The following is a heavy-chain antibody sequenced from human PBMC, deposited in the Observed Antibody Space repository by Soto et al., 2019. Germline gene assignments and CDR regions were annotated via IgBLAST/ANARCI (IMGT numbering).Heavy chain of an antibody. Sequence: QVWLVESGGGVVQPGGSLRLSCAASGFSFSNHGMHWVRQAPGKGLEWVAAIWSDASNKYYADSGKGRFTISRDNSKNTLYLQMNTLRAEDTAVYYCATDGFNKPGYYYGMGVWGQGTTVTVSS. J-gene: IGHJ6*02. D-gene: IGHD6-25*01. V-gene: IGHV3-33*03. CDR2: IWSDASNK. CDR3: ATDGFNKPGYYYGMGV. CDR1: GFSFSNHG.